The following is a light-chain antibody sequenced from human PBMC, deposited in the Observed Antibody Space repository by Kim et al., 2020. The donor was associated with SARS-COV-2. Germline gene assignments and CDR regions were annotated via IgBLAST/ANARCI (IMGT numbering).Light chain of an antibody. CDR1: QDIRND. CDR2: GAS. CDR3: LQHSTYPIT. V-gene: IGKV1-17*01. J-gene: IGKJ5*01. Sequence: ASVGERVTITCRASQDIRNDLGWYQQNPGRAPKSLIYGASSLQSGVPSRFSGSGSGTEFTLTISSVQPEDFATYFCLQHSTYPITFGQGTRLEIK.